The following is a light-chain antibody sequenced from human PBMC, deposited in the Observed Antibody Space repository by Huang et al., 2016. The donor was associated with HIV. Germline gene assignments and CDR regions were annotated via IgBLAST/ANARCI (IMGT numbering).Light chain of an antibody. Sequence: DIQMTQSPSSLSASVGDSVTITCRARQGIRSYLNWYQQRPRKAPTLLVYAASNLQSGVPHRFSGSGSGTDFTLTINDLQPEDFATYYCQQSDRFPYTFGPGTKVDI. CDR1: QGIRSY. J-gene: IGKJ3*01. V-gene: IGKV1-39*01. CDR2: AAS. CDR3: QQSDRFPYT.